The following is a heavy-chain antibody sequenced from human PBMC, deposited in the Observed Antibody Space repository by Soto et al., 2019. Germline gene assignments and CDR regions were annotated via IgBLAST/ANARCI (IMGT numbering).Heavy chain of an antibody. J-gene: IGHJ5*02. D-gene: IGHD6-13*01. V-gene: IGHV3-21*01. CDR2: ISSSSSYI. CDR1: GFTFSSYS. Sequence: EVQLVESGGGLVKPGGSLRLSCAASGFTFSSYSMNWVRQAPGKGLEWVSSISSSSSYIYYADSVKGRLTIYRDNAKNSLYLQMSSLRAEDTAVYYCARDLMGLAAAGTPWFDPWGQGTLVTVSS. CDR3: ARDLMGLAAAGTPWFDP.